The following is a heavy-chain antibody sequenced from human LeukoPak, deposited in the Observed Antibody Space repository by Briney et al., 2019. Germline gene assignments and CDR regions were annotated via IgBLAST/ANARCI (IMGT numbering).Heavy chain of an antibody. J-gene: IGHJ4*02. Sequence: GGSLRLSCAASGFTFRSYAISWVRQAPGKGLEWVSVISGSGDSTYYADSVKGRFTISRDNSKNTLYLQMNSLRAEDTVVYYCAKGRVFDYWGQGTLVTVSS. V-gene: IGHV3-23*01. CDR3: AKGRVFDY. D-gene: IGHD3-10*01. CDR1: GFTFRSYA. CDR2: ISGSGDST.